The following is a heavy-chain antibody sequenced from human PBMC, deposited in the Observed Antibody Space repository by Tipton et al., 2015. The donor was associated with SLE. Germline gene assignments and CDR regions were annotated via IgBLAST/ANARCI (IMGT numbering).Heavy chain of an antibody. D-gene: IGHD6-25*01. J-gene: IGHJ6*03. CDR2: AHYGGIT. CDR1: GVSIRSYH. CDR3: ARDREERYYYYYMDV. Sequence: GLVKPSETLSLTCSVSGVSIRSYHWEWIRQPPGKGLEWIGYAHYGGITKYNPSLKSRVTISVDTSKNQFSLKLSSVTAADTAVYYCARDREERYYYYYMDVWGKGTTVTVSS. V-gene: IGHV4-59*01.